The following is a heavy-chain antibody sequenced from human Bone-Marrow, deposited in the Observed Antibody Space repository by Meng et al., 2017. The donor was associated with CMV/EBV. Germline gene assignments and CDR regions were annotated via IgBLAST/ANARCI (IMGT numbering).Heavy chain of an antibody. Sequence: GGSLRLSCAASGFTVSSNYMSWVRQAPGKGLEWVAVISYDGSNKYYADSVKGRFTISRDNSKDTLYLQMNSLRAEDTAVYYCARTSSGGSYWGQGTLVTVSS. CDR3: ARTSSGGSY. V-gene: IGHV3-30-3*01. D-gene: IGHD2-15*01. CDR1: GFTVSSNY. J-gene: IGHJ4*02. CDR2: ISYDGSNK.